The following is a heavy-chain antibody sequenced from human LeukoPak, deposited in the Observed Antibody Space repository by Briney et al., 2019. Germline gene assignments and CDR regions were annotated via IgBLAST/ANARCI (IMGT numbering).Heavy chain of an antibody. V-gene: IGHV4-39*07. J-gene: IGHJ5*02. D-gene: IGHD1-26*01. CDR2: IYYFGSA. Sequence: SETLSLTCTVSGGSISSSSYYWGWIRQPPGKGLEWIGSIYYFGSAYYNPSLKSRVTISVDTSKNQFSLKLSSVTAADTAVYYCARKVGATINWFDPWGQGTLITVSS. CDR3: ARKVGATINWFDP. CDR1: GGSISSSSYY.